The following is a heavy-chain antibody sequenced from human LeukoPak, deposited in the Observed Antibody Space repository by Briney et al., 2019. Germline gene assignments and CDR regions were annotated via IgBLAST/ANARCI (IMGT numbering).Heavy chain of an antibody. CDR1: GFTFSSYG. CDR2: IWYDGSNK. J-gene: IGHJ4*02. V-gene: IGHV3-33*01. Sequence: GGSLRLSCAASGFTFSSYGMHWVRQAPGKGLEWVAVIWYDGSNKYYADSVKGRFTISRDNSKNTLYLQMNSLRAEDTAVYYCARDPSLLWFGESHYYLGYWGQGTLVTVSS. CDR3: ARDPSLLWFGESHYYLGY. D-gene: IGHD3-10*01.